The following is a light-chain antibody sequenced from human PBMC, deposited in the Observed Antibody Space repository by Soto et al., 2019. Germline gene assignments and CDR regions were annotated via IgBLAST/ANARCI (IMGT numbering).Light chain of an antibody. CDR1: SSDIGGYNY. V-gene: IGLV2-14*01. J-gene: IGLJ2*01. CDR2: EVN. Sequence: QSALTQPASVSGSPGQSITISCTGTSSDIGGYNYVSWYLQHPGKAPKLMIYEVNNRPSGVSNRFSGSKSGNTASLTISGLQAEDEADYYCSSYSSSSPYVLFGGGTKLTVL. CDR3: SSYSSSSPYVL.